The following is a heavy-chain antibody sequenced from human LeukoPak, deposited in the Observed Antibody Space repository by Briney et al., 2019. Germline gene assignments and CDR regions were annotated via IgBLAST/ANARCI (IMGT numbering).Heavy chain of an antibody. CDR2: ISNSGSTR. J-gene: IGHJ6*02. D-gene: IGHD2-15*01. CDR1: GFTFSDYY. V-gene: IGHV3-11*01. CDR3: ARDGYCSAGSCDNHNYYGVDV. Sequence: GGSLRLSCAASGFTFSDYYMSWIRQAPGKGLEWVSYISNSGSTRYYADSVKGRFTISRDNAKNPLYLQINSLRAEDTAVYYCARDGYCSAGSCDNHNYYGVDVWGQGTTVTVSS.